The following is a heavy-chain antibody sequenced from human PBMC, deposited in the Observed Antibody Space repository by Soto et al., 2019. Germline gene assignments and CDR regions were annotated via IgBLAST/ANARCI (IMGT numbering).Heavy chain of an antibody. J-gene: IGHJ4*02. CDR1: GFTFSHYS. Sequence: SLRLSCAASGFTFSHYSMNWVRQAPGRGLEWVSFISSSSSYIYYADSVKGRFTISRDNAKNSLYLQMNSLRAEDTAVYYCARDPRPSYESSGYYVSAYWGQGTQVTVSS. CDR3: ARDPRPSYESSGYYVSAY. V-gene: IGHV3-21*01. D-gene: IGHD3-22*01. CDR2: ISSSSSYI.